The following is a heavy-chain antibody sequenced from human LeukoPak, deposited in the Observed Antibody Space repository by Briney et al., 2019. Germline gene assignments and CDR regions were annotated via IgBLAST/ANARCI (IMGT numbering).Heavy chain of an antibody. CDR2: IRGDESRK. CDR3: ARAGDSGSYYLNY. J-gene: IGHJ4*02. D-gene: IGHD1-26*01. Sequence: GGSLRLSCAASVFSFSNYWMTWLRQAPGKGLEWVANIRGDESRKYYLDSVKGRFTISRDNSKNTLYLQMNSLRAEDTAVYYCARAGDSGSYYLNYWGQGTLVTVSS. V-gene: IGHV3-7*01. CDR1: VFSFSNYW.